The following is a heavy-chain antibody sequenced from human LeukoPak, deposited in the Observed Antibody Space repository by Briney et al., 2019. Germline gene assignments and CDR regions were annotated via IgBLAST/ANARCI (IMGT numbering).Heavy chain of an antibody. J-gene: IGHJ5*02. D-gene: IGHD4-17*01. Sequence: GGSLGLSCEASGFTLNKYWMHWVRQAPGKGLVWVSRITGDGSDIAYADSVKGRFTVSRDDAKNTLFLQMTSLRVEDTAIYYCARDAYTTTSNWLDPWGQGTLVTVSS. V-gene: IGHV3-74*01. CDR3: ARDAYTTTSNWLDP. CDR2: ITGDGSDI. CDR1: GFTLNKYW.